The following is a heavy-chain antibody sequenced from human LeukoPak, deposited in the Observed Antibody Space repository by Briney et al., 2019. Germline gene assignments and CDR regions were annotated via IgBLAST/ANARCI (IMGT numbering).Heavy chain of an antibody. Sequence: GGSLRLSCAASGFTFSTYTMNWVRQAPGKGLEWVSTISGSGGSTYYADSVKGRFTISRDNAKNSLYLQMNSLRAEDTAVYYCARGDMDVWGKGTTVTVSS. CDR2: ISGSGGST. J-gene: IGHJ6*03. CDR1: GFTFSTYT. CDR3: ARGDMDV. V-gene: IGHV3-21*01.